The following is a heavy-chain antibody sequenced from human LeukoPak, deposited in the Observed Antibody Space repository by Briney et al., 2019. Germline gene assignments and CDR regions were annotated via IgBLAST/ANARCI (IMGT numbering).Heavy chain of an antibody. CDR3: AKRLGLGYCSGGSCPDAFDI. D-gene: IGHD2-15*01. Sequence: SETLPLTCAVSGGSISSSNWWSWVRQPPGKGLEWIGEIYHSGSTNYNPSLKSRVTISVDKSKNQFSLKLSSVTAADTAVYYCAKRLGLGYCSGGSCPDAFDIWGQGTMVTVSS. CDR1: GGSISSSNW. CDR2: IYHSGST. J-gene: IGHJ3*02. V-gene: IGHV4-4*02.